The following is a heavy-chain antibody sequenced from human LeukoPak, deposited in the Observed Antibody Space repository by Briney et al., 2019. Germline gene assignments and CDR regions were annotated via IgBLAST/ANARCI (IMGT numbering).Heavy chain of an antibody. Sequence: GGSLRLSCAASGFTFSSYWMSWVRQAPGKGLEWVANIKRDGSEKYYVDSVKGRFTISRDNAKNSLYLQMNSLRAEDTAVYYCARVTGYMIEDYFDYWGQGTLVTVSS. V-gene: IGHV3-7*03. CDR1: GFTFSSYW. CDR2: IKRDGSEK. J-gene: IGHJ4*02. D-gene: IGHD3-22*01. CDR3: ARVTGYMIEDYFDY.